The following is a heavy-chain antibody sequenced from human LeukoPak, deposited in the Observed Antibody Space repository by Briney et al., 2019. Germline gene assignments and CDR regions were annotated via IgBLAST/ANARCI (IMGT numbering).Heavy chain of an antibody. CDR3: TRRRDGYNPFDY. CDR2: IRSKANSYAT. D-gene: IGHD5-24*01. CDR1: GFTFSGSA. Sequence: PGGSLRLSCAASGFTFSGSAMHWVRQASGKGLEWVGRIRSKANSYATAYAASVKGRFTISRDDSKNTAYLQMNSLKTEDTAVYYCTRRRDGYNPFDYWGQGTLVTVSS. J-gene: IGHJ4*02. V-gene: IGHV3-73*01.